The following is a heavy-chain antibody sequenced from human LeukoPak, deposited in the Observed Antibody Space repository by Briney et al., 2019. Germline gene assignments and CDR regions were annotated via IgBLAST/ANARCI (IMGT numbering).Heavy chain of an antibody. Sequence: GGSLRLSCAASGFTVSSNYMSWVRQAPGKGLEWVSSISSSSTYKYYADSVKGRFTISRDNAKNSLYLQMNSLRAEDTAVYYCAGDPKVAARGGDYWGQGTLVTVSS. V-gene: IGHV3-21*01. D-gene: IGHD6-6*01. CDR2: ISSSSTYK. CDR3: AGDPKVAARGGDY. CDR1: GFTVSSNY. J-gene: IGHJ4*02.